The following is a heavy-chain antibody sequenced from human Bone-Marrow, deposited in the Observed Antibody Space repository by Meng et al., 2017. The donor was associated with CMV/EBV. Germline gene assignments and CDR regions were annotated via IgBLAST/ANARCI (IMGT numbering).Heavy chain of an antibody. CDR3: AKGQWLRGYYFDY. CDR2: IYYSGST. V-gene: IGHV4-31*03. J-gene: IGHJ4*02. Sequence: SETLSLTCTVSGGSISSGGYYWSWIRQHPGKGLEWIGYIYYSGSTYYNPSLKSRVTISVDTSKNQFSLKLSSVTAADTAVYYCAKGQWLRGYYFDYWGQGTLVTIYS. CDR1: GGSISSGGYY. D-gene: IGHD6-19*01.